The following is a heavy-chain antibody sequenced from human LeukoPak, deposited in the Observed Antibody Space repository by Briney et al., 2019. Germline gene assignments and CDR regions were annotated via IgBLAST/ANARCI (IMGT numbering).Heavy chain of an antibody. D-gene: IGHD3-16*01. Sequence: GGSLRLSCAASGFTFSSYGMHWVRQAPGKGLEWVAFIRYDGSNKYYADSVKGRFTISRDNSKNTLYLQMNSLGAEDTAVYYCAKDRDDYVGRYFDYWGQGTLVTVSS. V-gene: IGHV3-30*02. CDR2: IRYDGSNK. J-gene: IGHJ4*02. CDR1: GFTFSSYG. CDR3: AKDRDDYVGRYFDY.